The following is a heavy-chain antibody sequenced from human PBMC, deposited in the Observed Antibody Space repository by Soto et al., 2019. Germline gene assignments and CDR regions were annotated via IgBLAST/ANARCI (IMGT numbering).Heavy chain of an antibody. CDR2: ISHDGSNK. D-gene: IGHD5-18*01. CDR3: AKPPGQLWYYFDF. CDR1: GFTFSSYG. V-gene: IGHV3-30*18. Sequence: PGGSLRLSCAASGFTFSSYGMHWVRQAPGKGLEWVAVISHDGSNKYYADSVKGRFTISRDNSKNTLYLQMNSLRAEDTAVYYCAKPPGQLWYYFDFWAQGTLVTVSS. J-gene: IGHJ4*02.